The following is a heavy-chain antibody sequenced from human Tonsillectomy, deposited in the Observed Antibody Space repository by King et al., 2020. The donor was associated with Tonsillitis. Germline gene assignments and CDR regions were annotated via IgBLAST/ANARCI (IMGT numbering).Heavy chain of an antibody. J-gene: IGHJ4*02. V-gene: IGHV3-74*01. Sequence: VQLVESGGGLVQPGGSLRLSCAASGFTFSTYWMYWVRHAPGKGLVWVSRINGDGSRTNYADSVKGRFTISRDNAKNKMYLQMNSLRAEDTAVYYCARGYYDYGDSPFDYWGQGTLVTVSS. CDR2: INGDGSRT. CDR3: ARGYYDYGDSPFDY. CDR1: GFTFSTYW. D-gene: IGHD4-17*01.